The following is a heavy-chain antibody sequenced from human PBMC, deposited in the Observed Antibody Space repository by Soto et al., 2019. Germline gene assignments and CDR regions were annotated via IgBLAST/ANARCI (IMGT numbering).Heavy chain of an antibody. CDR3: ARGTRDVGKGPDY. J-gene: IGHJ4*02. CDR2: IYYSGST. Sequence: SETLSLTCTVSGGSIRSNDYYWGWIRQPPGKGLEWIGYIYYSGSTNYNPSLKSRVTISVDTSKNQFSLKLSSVTAADTAVYYCARGTRDVGKGPDYWGQGTLVTVSS. CDR1: GGSIRSNDYY. D-gene: IGHD2-8*01. V-gene: IGHV4-61*08.